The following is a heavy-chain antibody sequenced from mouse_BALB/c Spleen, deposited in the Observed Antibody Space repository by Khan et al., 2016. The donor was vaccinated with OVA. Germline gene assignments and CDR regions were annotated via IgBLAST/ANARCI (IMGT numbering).Heavy chain of an antibody. CDR1: GFSLTNYG. V-gene: IGHV2-6-1*01. Sequence: QVQLKQSGPGLVAPSQSLSITCTVSGFSLTNYGVHWVRQPPGKGLEWLVVIWSDGSKTYDSALKSRLTTSKDNSKSQAVLKMDSLQTDDTAMYYCARQPYYHYYIMDYWGQGTSVTVSS. CDR2: IWSDGSK. D-gene: IGHD2-10*01. CDR3: ARQPYYHYYIMDY. J-gene: IGHJ4*01.